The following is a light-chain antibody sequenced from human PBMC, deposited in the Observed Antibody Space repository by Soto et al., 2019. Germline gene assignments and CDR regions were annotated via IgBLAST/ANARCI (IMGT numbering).Light chain of an antibody. CDR3: AAWDDSLSGWFV. Sequence: QSVLTQPPSASGTPGQRVTVSCSGSSSNIGTNYVYWYQQFPGTAPKLLIYRDNQRPSGVPDRFSGSKSGTSASLAISGLRSEDEADYYCAAWDDSLSGWFVLGTGTKVTVL. J-gene: IGLJ1*01. V-gene: IGLV1-47*01. CDR1: SSNIGTNY. CDR2: RDN.